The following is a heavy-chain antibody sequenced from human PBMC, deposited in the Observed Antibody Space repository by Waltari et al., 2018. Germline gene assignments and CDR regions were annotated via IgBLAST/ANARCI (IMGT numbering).Heavy chain of an antibody. CDR1: GYTVSTNP. V-gene: IGHV7-4-1*01. J-gene: IGHJ6*02. CDR3: ARGTRGYYGMDV. Sequence: QVQLVHSGSELKKPGASGKVSCKASGYTVSTNPMNWVRQAPGQGPEWMGWISTDTGKPTYAQGFTGRFAFSVDTSVTTVYLQIVSLKPEDSGVYYCARGTRGYYGMDVWGQGTTVIVSS. CDR2: ISTDTGKP.